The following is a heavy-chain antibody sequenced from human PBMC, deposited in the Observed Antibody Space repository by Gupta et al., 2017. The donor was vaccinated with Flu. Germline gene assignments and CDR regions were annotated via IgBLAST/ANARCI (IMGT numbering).Heavy chain of an antibody. V-gene: IGHV3-23*01. CDR3: AKNLHGSGWSTFDY. D-gene: IGHD6-19*01. CDR2: INPSGTGT. J-gene: IGHJ4*02. Sequence: ALNWVRQAPGKGLEWLSSINPSGTGTYYADSVKGRFTISRDNSKNLLYLQMSSLSAEDTAVYYCAKNLHGSGWSTFDYCGQGIMVTVSS. CDR1: A.